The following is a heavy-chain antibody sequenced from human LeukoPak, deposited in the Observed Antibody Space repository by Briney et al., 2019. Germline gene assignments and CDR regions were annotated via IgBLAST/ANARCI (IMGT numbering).Heavy chain of an antibody. Sequence: GGSLRLSCAASGFTFSSYAMHWVRQAPGKGLEWVAVISYDGSNKYYADSVKGRFTISRDNSKNELYLQMNSLTAEDTAVYFCAKDSTMWPHYFDHWGQGILVIVSS. CDR3: AKDSTMWPHYFDH. CDR2: ISYDGSNK. J-gene: IGHJ4*02. CDR1: GFTFSSYA. V-gene: IGHV3-30-3*01. D-gene: IGHD2-21*01.